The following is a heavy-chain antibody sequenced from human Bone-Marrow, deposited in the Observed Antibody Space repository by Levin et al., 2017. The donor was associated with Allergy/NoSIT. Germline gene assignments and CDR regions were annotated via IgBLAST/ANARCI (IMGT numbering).Heavy chain of an antibody. CDR2: IYRDGNK. D-gene: IGHD3-16*01. CDR3: AHRANPFMRAFDV. CDR1: GFSLNSIGVN. V-gene: IGHV2-5*02. J-gene: IGHJ3*01. Sequence: ESGPTLVKPTQTLTLTCTFSGFSLNSIGVNVGWIRQPPGKALEWLAVIYRDGNKRYNPPLQSRLTITKDTSKNQVVLTMSNMDPVDTATYYCAHRANPFMRAFDVWGQGTMVTVSS.